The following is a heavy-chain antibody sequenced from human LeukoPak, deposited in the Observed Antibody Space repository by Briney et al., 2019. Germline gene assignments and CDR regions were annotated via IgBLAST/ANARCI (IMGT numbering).Heavy chain of an antibody. Sequence: PGGSLRLSCAASGFTFSSYSMNWVRQAPGKGLEWVSIIYSSGTTYYADSVKGRFTIARDNSKNTLSLQMNRLRTDDTAVYFCARGTVFRAFDLWGQGTMVTVSS. CDR3: ARGTVFRAFDL. V-gene: IGHV3-53*05. D-gene: IGHD4-17*01. J-gene: IGHJ3*01. CDR1: GFTFSSYS. CDR2: IYSSGTT.